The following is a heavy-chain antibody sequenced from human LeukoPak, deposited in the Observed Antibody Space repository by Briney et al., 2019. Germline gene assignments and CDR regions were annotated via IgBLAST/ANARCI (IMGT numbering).Heavy chain of an antibody. D-gene: IGHD3-16*01. V-gene: IGHV4-30-4*07. Sequence: SETLSLTCAVSGGSINSGGYSWSWIRQPPGKGLEWIGYIYYSGSTYYNPSLKSRVTVSVDTSKNQLSLKLNSVTAADTAVYYCARAIQGAWFDPWGQGTLVSVSS. J-gene: IGHJ5*02. CDR3: ARAIQGAWFDP. CDR2: IYYSGST. CDR1: GGSINSGGYS.